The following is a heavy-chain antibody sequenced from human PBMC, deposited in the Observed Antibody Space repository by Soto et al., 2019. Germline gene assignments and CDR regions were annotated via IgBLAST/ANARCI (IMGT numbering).Heavy chain of an antibody. CDR1: GFTFTNYW. Sequence: EVQLVESGGGLVQPGGSLRLSCAASGFTFTNYWMNWVRQPPGKGLEWVANIKHLESEKFYVGSVRGRFTISRDNAKNSVYLQMDILRAEDTAVYYCARHAYNFLTFDSWGQGTLVTVSS. J-gene: IGHJ4*02. V-gene: IGHV3-7*01. CDR2: IKHLESEK. D-gene: IGHD1-1*01. CDR3: ARHAYNFLTFDS.